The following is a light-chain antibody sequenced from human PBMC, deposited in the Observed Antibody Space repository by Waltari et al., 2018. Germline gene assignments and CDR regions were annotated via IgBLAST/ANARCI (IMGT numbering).Light chain of an antibody. CDR2: DAS. CDR1: QNVNSF. J-gene: IGKJ2*01. V-gene: IGKV3-11*01. CDR3: QQRGNLPET. Sequence: EIVLTQSPGTLSLSPGDRPTLSCRASQNVNSFLAWYQQKRGQAPRLPIYDASKRATGIPDRISGSGSGTDFTLTISSLEAEDFAIYYCQQRGNLPETFGRGTRVEMK.